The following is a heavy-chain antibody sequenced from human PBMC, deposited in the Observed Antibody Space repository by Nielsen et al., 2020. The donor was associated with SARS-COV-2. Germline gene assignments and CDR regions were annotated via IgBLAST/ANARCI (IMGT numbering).Heavy chain of an antibody. D-gene: IGHD4-17*01. CDR1: GFTFSSYG. J-gene: IGHJ6*02. CDR3: ARPTVTTSSDGDYYYYGMDV. V-gene: IGHV3-30*03. Sequence: GGSLRPSCAPSGFTFSSYGMHWVRQAPGKGLEWVAVISYDGSNKYYADSVKGRFTISRDNSKNTLYLQMNSLRAEDTAVYYCARPTVTTSSDGDYYYYGMDVWGQGTTVTVSS. CDR2: ISYDGSNK.